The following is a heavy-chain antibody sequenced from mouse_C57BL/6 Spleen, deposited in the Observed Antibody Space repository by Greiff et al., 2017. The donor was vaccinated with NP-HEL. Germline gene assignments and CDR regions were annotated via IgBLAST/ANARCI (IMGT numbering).Heavy chain of an antibody. CDR1: GYTFTGYW. CDR2: ILPGGGST. CDR3: AIKLFAY. J-gene: IGHJ3*01. Sequence: QVQLKESGAELMKPGASVTLSCKATGYTFTGYWIEWVKQRPGHGLEWIGEILPGGGSTNYNEKFKGKATFTADTSSNTAYMQLSSLTTEDSAIYYGAIKLFAYWGQGTLVTVSA. V-gene: IGHV1-9*01.